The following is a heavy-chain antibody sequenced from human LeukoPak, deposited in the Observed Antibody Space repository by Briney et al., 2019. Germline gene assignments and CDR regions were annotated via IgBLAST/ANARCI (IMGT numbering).Heavy chain of an antibody. V-gene: IGHV4-39*01. D-gene: IGHD6-25*01. CDR3: ARVRYSSASNWFDP. Sequence: SETLSLTCTVSGGSISSSSYYWGWIRQPPGKGLEWIGSIYYSGSTYYNPSLKSRVTISVDTSKNKFPLKLSSVTAADTAVYYCARVRYSSASNWFDPWGQGTLVTVSS. CDR2: IYYSGST. J-gene: IGHJ5*02. CDR1: GGSISSSSYY.